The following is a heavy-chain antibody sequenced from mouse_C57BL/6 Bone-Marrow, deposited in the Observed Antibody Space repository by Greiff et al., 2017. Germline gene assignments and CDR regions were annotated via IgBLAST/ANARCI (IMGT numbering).Heavy chain of an antibody. D-gene: IGHD1-1*01. V-gene: IGHV14-4*01. CDR1: GFNIKDDY. CDR2: IDPENGDT. J-gene: IGHJ2*01. CDR3: TTAFITTVVATDFDY. Sequence: VQLQQSGAELVRPGASVKLSCTASGFNIKDDYMHWVKQRPEQGLEWIGWIDPENGDTEYASKFQGKVTITADTSSNTAYLQLSSLTSEDTAVYYCTTAFITTVVATDFDYWGQGTTLTVSS.